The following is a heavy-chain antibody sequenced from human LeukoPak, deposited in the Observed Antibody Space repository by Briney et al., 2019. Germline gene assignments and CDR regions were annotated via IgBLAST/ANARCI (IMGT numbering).Heavy chain of an antibody. D-gene: IGHD7-27*01. J-gene: IGHJ4*02. Sequence: PGGVLRLSCAASGFKFSNHWMHWVRQSPGKGLVWVARINNDGSDTSHADSVEGRFTISRDNAENTLYLQMNSLRVEDTAMYFCARNNWGIDDWGQGTLVTVSS. V-gene: IGHV3-74*01. CDR1: GFKFSNHW. CDR2: INNDGSDT. CDR3: ARNNWGIDD.